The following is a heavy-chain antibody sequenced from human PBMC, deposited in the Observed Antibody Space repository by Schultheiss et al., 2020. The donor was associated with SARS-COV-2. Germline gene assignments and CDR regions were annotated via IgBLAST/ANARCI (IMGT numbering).Heavy chain of an antibody. Sequence: SETLSLTCTVSGGSISSGGYYWSWIRQHPGKGLEWIGEINHSGSTNYNPSLKSRVTISVDTSKNQFSLKLSSVTAADTAVYYCARGQYCSGGSCYSVFDYWGQGTLVTVSS. CDR1: GGSISSGGYY. CDR3: ARGQYCSGGSCYSVFDY. D-gene: IGHD2-15*01. CDR2: INHSGST. V-gene: IGHV4-39*01. J-gene: IGHJ4*02.